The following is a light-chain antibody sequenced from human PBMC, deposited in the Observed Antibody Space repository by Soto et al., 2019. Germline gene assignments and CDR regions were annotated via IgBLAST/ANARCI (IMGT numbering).Light chain of an antibody. Sequence: DIRMTQSPSSLSASVGDRVTITCRASQSIGTHLNWYQQHPGKAPNALIYEASNLQSGVPSRFSGSGSGTDFTLTISGLQPDDSATYYCHQTYSPPDTFGQGTKVEIK. CDR2: EAS. CDR1: QSIGTH. CDR3: HQTYSPPDT. V-gene: IGKV1-39*01. J-gene: IGKJ1*01.